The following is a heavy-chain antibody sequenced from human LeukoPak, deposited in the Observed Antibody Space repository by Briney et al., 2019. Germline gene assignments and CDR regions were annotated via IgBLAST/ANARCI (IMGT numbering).Heavy chain of an antibody. CDR1: GGSISSYY. D-gene: IGHD3-3*01. CDR2: IYYSGST. J-gene: IGHJ6*02. Sequence: PSETLSLTCTDSGGSISSYYWSWIRQPPGKGLEWIGYIYYSGSTNYNPSLKSRVTISVDTSKNQFSLKLSSVTAADTAMYYCARFKNTIFGVVQGMDVWGQGTTVTVSS. CDR3: ARFKNTIFGVVQGMDV. V-gene: IGHV4-59*01.